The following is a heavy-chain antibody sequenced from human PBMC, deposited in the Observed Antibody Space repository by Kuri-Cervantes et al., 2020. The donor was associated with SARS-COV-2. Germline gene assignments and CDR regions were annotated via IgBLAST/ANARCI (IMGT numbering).Heavy chain of an antibody. Sequence: GSLRLSCAVYGGSFGVSYWSWIRQPPGKGLEWIGEINHSGSTNYNPSLKSRVTISVDTSKNQFSLKLSSVTAADTAVYYCARFRRDIVVVPAAILYYYYGMDVWGQGTTVTVSS. CDR3: ARFRRDIVVVPAAILYYYYGMDV. V-gene: IGHV4-34*01. CDR2: INHSGST. D-gene: IGHD2-2*02. J-gene: IGHJ6*02. CDR1: GGSFGVSY.